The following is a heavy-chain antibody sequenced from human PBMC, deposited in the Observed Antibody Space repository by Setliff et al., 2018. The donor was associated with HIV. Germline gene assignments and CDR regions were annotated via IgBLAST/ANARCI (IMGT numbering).Heavy chain of an antibody. CDR2: ISSSGNFI. CDR3: ARDWRSGWYNWFDP. J-gene: IGHJ5*02. Sequence: PGGSLRLSCAASGFIFSGYTMVWVRQAPGKGLEWVSSISSSGNFIYYEDSVKGRFTMSRDNAKNSLYLQMNSLRAEDTAIYYCARDWRSGWYNWFDPWGQGTLVTVS. CDR1: GFIFSGYT. D-gene: IGHD6-19*01. V-gene: IGHV3-21*01.